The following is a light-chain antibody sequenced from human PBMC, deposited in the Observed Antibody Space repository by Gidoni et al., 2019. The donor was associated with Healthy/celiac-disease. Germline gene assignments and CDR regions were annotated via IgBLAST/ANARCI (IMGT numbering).Light chain of an antibody. J-gene: IGKJ2*03. Sequence: EIVLTQSPGTLSLSPGERATLSCRASQRVSSSYLAWYQQKPGQAPRLLIYGASSRATGIPDRFSGSGSGTDFTLTISRLEPEDFAVYYCQQYGSSFGQXTKLEIK. CDR3: QQYGSS. CDR2: GAS. CDR1: QRVSSSY. V-gene: IGKV3-20*01.